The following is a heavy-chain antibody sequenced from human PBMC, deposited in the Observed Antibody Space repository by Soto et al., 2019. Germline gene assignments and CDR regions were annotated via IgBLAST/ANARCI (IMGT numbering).Heavy chain of an antibody. Sequence: GASVKVSCKASGGTFSSYAISWVRQAPGQGLEWMGGIIPIFGTANYTQKFQGRVTITADESTSTAYMELSSLRSEDTAVYYCAGVRVVGATRLYYHYGLDVWGQGTTVTVSS. CDR2: IIPIFGTA. J-gene: IGHJ6*02. CDR1: GGTFSSYA. CDR3: AGVRVVGATRLYYHYGLDV. V-gene: IGHV1-69*13. D-gene: IGHD1-26*01.